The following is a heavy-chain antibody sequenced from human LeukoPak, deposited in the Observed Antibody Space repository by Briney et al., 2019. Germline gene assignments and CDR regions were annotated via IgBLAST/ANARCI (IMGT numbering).Heavy chain of an antibody. V-gene: IGHV4-39*01. CDR3: ARQTGSGLFILP. CDR2: IYYSGNT. J-gene: IGHJ4*02. D-gene: IGHD3/OR15-3a*01. CDR1: GGSISSSGYY. Sequence: SETLSLTCSVSGGSISSSGYYWCWIRQPPGKGLEWIGSIYYSGNTYYNASLKSQVSISIDTSKNQFSLRLTSVTAADTAVYYCARQTGSGLFILPGGQGTLVTVSS.